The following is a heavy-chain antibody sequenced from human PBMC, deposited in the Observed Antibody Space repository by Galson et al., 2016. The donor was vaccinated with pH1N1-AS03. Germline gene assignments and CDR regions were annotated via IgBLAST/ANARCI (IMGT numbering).Heavy chain of an antibody. J-gene: IGHJ4*02. CDR1: GFTFSTYA. D-gene: IGHD6-19*01. CDR3: PKYTIDWYEDY. CDR2: ISSTGSNT. V-gene: IGHV3-23*01. Sequence: SLRLSCAVSGFTFSTYAMTWVRQAPGRRLEWVSSISSTGSNTFSADSVMGRFTISRANSKNTRDLQMNSLRAEDTAVFYCPKYTIDWYEDYWGQGTWSPSPQ.